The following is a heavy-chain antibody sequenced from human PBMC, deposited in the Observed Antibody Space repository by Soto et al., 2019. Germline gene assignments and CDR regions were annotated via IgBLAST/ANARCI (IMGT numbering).Heavy chain of an antibody. J-gene: IGHJ6*02. CDR1: GGTFSSYA. CDR2: IIPIFGTA. Sequence: ASVKVSCKASGGTFSSYAISWVRQAPGQGLEWMGGIIPIFGTANYAQKFQGRVTITADESTSTAYMELSSLRSEDTAVYYCAIRPDDPSLYYYGMDVWGQGTTVTVSS. CDR3: AIRPDDPSLYYYGMDV. V-gene: IGHV1-69*13. D-gene: IGHD1-1*01.